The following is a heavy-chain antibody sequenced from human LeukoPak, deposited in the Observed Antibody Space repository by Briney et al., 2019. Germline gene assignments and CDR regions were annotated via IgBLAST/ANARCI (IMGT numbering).Heavy chain of an antibody. CDR3: ARQQAGGYCSSTSCYATDY. Sequence: SETLSLTCTVSGGSISSSSYYWGWIRQPPGKGLEWIGSIYYSGSTYYNPSLKSRVTISVDTSKNQFSLNLSSVTAADTAVYYCARQQAGGYCSSTSCYATDYWGQGTLVTVSS. D-gene: IGHD2-2*01. CDR2: IYYSGST. V-gene: IGHV4-39*01. CDR1: GGSISSSSYY. J-gene: IGHJ4*02.